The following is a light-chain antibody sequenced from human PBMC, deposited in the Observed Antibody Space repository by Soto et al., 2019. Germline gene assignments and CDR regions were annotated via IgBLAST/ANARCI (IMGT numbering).Light chain of an antibody. CDR2: WAS. V-gene: IGKV4-1*01. CDR3: QQYYALPLS. CDR1: QSLLYSSNNKNY. Sequence: DIVMTQSPDSLAVSLGERATLNCKSSQSLLYSSNNKNYLGWYQHKPGQPPKLLISWASTRQSGVPDRFSASGSGTDFSLTISSLQAADVAVYYCQQYYALPLSFGGGTRVEI. J-gene: IGKJ4*01.